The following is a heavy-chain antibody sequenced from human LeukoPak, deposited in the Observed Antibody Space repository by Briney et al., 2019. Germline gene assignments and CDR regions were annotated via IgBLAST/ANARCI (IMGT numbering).Heavy chain of an antibody. CDR3: ARGGVLSQSSFDI. J-gene: IGHJ3*02. CDR1: GYSISSGYY. Sequence: SETLSLTCTVSGYSISSGYYWGWIRQPPGKGLEWIGSIYHSGNTFYNPSLKSRVTISVDTSKNQFSLKLRSVTAADTAVYYCARGGVLSQSSFDIWGQGTMVTVSS. V-gene: IGHV4-38-2*02. CDR2: IYHSGNT.